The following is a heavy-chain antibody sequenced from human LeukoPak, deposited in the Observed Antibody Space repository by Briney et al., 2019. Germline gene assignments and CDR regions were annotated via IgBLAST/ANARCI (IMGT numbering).Heavy chain of an antibody. Sequence: GESLKISCKGSGYSFTSYWIGWVRQMPGKGLEWMGIIYPGDSDTRYSPSFQGQVTISADRSISTAYLQWSSLKASDTAIYYCARRHGSGSYYSNWFDPWGQGTLVTVSS. CDR1: GYSFTSYW. CDR3: ARRHGSGSYYSNWFDP. D-gene: IGHD3-10*01. V-gene: IGHV5-51*01. CDR2: IYPGDSDT. J-gene: IGHJ5*02.